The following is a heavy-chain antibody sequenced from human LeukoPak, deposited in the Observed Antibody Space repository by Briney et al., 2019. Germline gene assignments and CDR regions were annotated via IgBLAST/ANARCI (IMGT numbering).Heavy chain of an antibody. D-gene: IGHD3-22*01. CDR2: INPNSGGT. J-gene: IGHJ3*02. V-gene: IGHV1-2*02. Sequence: ASVKVSCKASGYTFTGYYMNWVRQAPGQGLEWMGWINPNSGGTNYAQKFQGRVTMTRDTSISTAYMELCRLRSDDTAVYYCARAETYYDSGGLTPVEAFDIWGQGTMVTVSS. CDR3: ARAETYYDSGGLTPVEAFDI. CDR1: GYTFTGYY.